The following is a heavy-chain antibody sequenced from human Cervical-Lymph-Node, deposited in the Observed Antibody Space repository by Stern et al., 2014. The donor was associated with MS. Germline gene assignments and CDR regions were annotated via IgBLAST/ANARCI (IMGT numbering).Heavy chain of an antibody. D-gene: IGHD6-13*01. CDR3: ARGLGLASALENWPDP. J-gene: IGHJ5*02. CDR1: GYNFRGYY. CDR2: INPSNGAT. Sequence: VQLVESGAEVKKPGASLKVSCKASGYNFRGYYIHWVRQAPGQGLEWMGRINPSNGATKYTQKFQGRVTMTRDTSSSTAYLEVSELRSDDTAVFYCARGLGLASALENWPDPWGQGTLVSVSS. V-gene: IGHV1-2*06.